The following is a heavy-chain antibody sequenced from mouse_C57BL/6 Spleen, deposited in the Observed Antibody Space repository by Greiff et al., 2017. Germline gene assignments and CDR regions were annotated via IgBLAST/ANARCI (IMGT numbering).Heavy chain of an antibody. CDR3: ARGWGYGYYYAMDY. CDR1: GYTFTSYW. CDR2: IDPSDSET. V-gene: IGHV1-52*01. J-gene: IGHJ4*01. D-gene: IGHD1-2*01. Sequence: QVQLQQPGAELVRPGSSVKLSCKASGYTFTSYWMPWVKQRPIQGLEWIGNIDPSDSETNYNQKFKSKATLTVDKSSSTAYMQLSSLTSEDSAVYYCARGWGYGYYYAMDYWGQGTSVTVSS.